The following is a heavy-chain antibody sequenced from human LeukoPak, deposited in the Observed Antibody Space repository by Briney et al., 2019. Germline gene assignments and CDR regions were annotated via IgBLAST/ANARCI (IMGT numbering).Heavy chain of an antibody. CDR1: GYTFTSYD. CDR3: ARVHYYDSSGYWWFDP. CDR2: MNPNSGNT. D-gene: IGHD3-22*01. V-gene: IGHV1-8*01. Sequence: EASVKVSCKASGYTFTSYDINWVRQATGQGLEWMGWMNPNSGNTGYAQKFQGRVTMTRNTPISTAYMELSSLRSEDTAVYYCARVHYYDSSGYWWFDPWGQGTLVTVSS. J-gene: IGHJ5*02.